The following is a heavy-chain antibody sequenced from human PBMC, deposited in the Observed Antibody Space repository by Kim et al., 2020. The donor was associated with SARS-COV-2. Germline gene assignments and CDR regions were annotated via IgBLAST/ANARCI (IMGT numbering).Heavy chain of an antibody. CDR2: ISGSGGST. Sequence: GGSLRLSCAASGFTFSSYAMSWVRQAPGKGLEWVSAISGSGGSTYYADSVKGRFTISRDNSKNTLYLQMNSLRAEDTAVYYCAKEQRIAMDRGVKYCDMDVWGQGTTVTVSS. J-gene: IGHJ6*02. CDR1: GFTFSSYA. CDR3: AKEQRIAMDRGVKYCDMDV. D-gene: IGHD3-10*01. V-gene: IGHV3-23*01.